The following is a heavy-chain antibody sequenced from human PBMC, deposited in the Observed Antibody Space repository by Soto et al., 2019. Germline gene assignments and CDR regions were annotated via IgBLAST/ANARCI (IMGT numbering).Heavy chain of an antibody. CDR2: IYHSGST. D-gene: IGHD3-22*01. CDR3: ARETSYYYDSSGSLPSYNWFDP. CDR1: GGSISSSNW. J-gene: IGHJ5*02. Sequence: QVQLQESGPGLVKPSGTLSLTCAVSGGSISSSNWWSWVRQPPGKGLEWIGEIYHSGSTNYNPSLKSRVTISVDKSKNQFSLKLSSVTAADTAVYYCARETSYYYDSSGSLPSYNWFDPWGQGTLVTVSS. V-gene: IGHV4-4*02.